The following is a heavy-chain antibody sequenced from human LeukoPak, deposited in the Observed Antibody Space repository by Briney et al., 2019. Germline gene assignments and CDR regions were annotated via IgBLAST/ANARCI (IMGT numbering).Heavy chain of an antibody. J-gene: IGHJ4*02. CDR1: GGSINTNNYY. CDR2: IYYSGST. Sequence: SETLSLTCNVSGGSINTNNYYWGWIRQPPGKGLEWIGSIYYSGSTYYNPSLKSRVTISVDTSKNQFSLKLSSVTAADTAVYYCARDRGRPEFDYWGQGTLVTVSS. V-gene: IGHV4-39*07. D-gene: IGHD3-16*01. CDR3: ARDRGRPEFDY.